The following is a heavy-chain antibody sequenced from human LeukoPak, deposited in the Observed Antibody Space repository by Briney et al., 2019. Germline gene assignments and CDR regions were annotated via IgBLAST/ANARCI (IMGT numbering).Heavy chain of an antibody. Sequence: SETLSLTCAVYGGSFSGYYWSWIRQPPGKGLEWIGEINHSGSTNYNPSLKSRVTISVDTSKNQFSLKLSSVTAADTAVYYCAGSIAARRPLDYWGQGTLVTVSS. D-gene: IGHD6-6*01. J-gene: IGHJ4*02. CDR2: INHSGST. CDR1: GGSFSGYY. CDR3: AGSIAARRPLDY. V-gene: IGHV4-34*01.